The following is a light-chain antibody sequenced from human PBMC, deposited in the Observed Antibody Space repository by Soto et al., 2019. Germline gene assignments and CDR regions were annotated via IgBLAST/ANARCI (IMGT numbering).Light chain of an antibody. CDR3: QHYGSSLSIT. CDR2: GAS. J-gene: IGKJ5*01. Sequence: ESVLTQSPCTLSLSPGERATLSCRASQSVSSNYLAWYQHKPGQAPRLLIYGASSRATGIPDRFSGSGSGTDFTLTISRLEPEDFAVYYCQHYGSSLSITFGQGTRLEIK. CDR1: QSVSSNY. V-gene: IGKV3-20*01.